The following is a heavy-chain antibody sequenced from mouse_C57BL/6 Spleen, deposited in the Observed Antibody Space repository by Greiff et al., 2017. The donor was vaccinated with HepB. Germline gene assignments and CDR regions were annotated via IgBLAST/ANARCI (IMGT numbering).Heavy chain of an antibody. V-gene: IGHV1-15*01. D-gene: IGHD1-1*01. J-gene: IGHJ1*03. CDR3: TRYGSSRYWDFDV. CDR2: IDPETGGT. CDR1: GYTFTDYE. Sequence: VQLQQSGAELVRPGASVTLSCKASGYTFTDYEMHWVKQTPVHGLEWIGAIDPETGGTAYNQKFKGKAILTADKSSSTAYLELRSLTSEDSAVYYCTRYGSSRYWDFDVWGTGTTVTVSS.